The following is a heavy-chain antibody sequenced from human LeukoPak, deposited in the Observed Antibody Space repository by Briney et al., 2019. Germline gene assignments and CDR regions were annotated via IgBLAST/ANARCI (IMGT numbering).Heavy chain of an antibody. V-gene: IGHV3-23*01. CDR2: IVPSGGTT. Sequence: GGSLRLSRAASGFTFSSYGMNWVRQAPGKGLEWVSGIVPSGGTTYYADSVKGRFTISRDDSKNTAYLQMNSLKTEDTAVYYCTRHPGYCTNGVCHLFDYWGQGTLVTVSS. J-gene: IGHJ4*02. D-gene: IGHD2-8*01. CDR3: TRHPGYCTNGVCHLFDY. CDR1: GFTFSSYG.